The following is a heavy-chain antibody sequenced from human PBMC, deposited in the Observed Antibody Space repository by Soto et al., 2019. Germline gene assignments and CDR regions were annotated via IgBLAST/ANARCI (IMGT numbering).Heavy chain of an antibody. J-gene: IGHJ6*02. CDR3: ASRLTVVGGMDV. CDR1: GGSISSGGYS. Sequence: LSLTCAVSGGSISSGGYSWSCIRQPPGKGLEWIGYIYHSGSTYYNPSLKSRVTISVDRSKNQFSLKLTSVTAADTAVYYCASRLTVVGGMDVWGQGTTVTVYS. CDR2: IYHSGST. D-gene: IGHD2-15*01. V-gene: IGHV4-30-2*01.